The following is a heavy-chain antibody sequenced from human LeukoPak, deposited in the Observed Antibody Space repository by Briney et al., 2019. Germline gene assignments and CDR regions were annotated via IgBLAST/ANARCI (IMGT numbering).Heavy chain of an antibody. Sequence: TSETLSLTCAVSGGSISSGGYSWSWIRQPPGKGLEWIGYIYHSGSTYYNPSLKSRVTISVDRSKNQFFLKLSSVTAADTAVYYCASMTTVTGVDYWGQGTLVTVSS. V-gene: IGHV4-30-2*01. CDR1: GGSISSGGYS. D-gene: IGHD4-17*01. J-gene: IGHJ4*02. CDR2: IYHSGST. CDR3: ASMTTVTGVDY.